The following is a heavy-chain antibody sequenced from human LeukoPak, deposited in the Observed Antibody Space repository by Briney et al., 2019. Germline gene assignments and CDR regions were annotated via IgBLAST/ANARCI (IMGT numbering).Heavy chain of an antibody. D-gene: IGHD2-2*01. CDR3: ARTFVVVVGAGDYFDY. CDR1: GFTFSSYW. Sequence: PGGSLRLSCAASGFTFSSYWMTWVRQAPGKGLEWVANIKQDGGVKYYMDPAKGRFTLSRDNAKSSLYLQMSSLRVEDTAMYFCARTFVVVVGAGDYFDYWGQGTLVTVSS. J-gene: IGHJ4*02. CDR2: IKQDGGVK. V-gene: IGHV3-7*01.